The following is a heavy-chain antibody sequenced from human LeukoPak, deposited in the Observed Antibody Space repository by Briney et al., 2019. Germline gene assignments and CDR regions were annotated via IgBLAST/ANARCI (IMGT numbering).Heavy chain of an antibody. Sequence: SVNVSCKSCVYIFTRYGLIGVRQPPGQGLEGMGWIRSYNCNKHYAQMLHGRLTITTDTSTRTAHVALKRLSSGDAAVYLFARIQGPFRVWGVLPFDYWGQETLVTVSS. CDR1: VYIFTRYG. D-gene: IGHD3-10*01. CDR3: ARIQGPFRVWGVLPFDY. CDR2: IRSYNCNK. V-gene: IGHV1-18*01. J-gene: IGHJ4*02.